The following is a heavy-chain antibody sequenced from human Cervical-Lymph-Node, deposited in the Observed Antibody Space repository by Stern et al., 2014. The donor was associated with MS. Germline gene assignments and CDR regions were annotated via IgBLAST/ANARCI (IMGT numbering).Heavy chain of an antibody. V-gene: IGHV3-13*01. CDR3: ARTMRGGSFFDY. CDR2: IGPAVAT. D-gene: IGHD2-15*01. Sequence: EVQLVESGGGLVQPGGSLRLSCAASGFTFSSYDMHWVRQAPGQGLEWVSAIGPAVATYYPGSVKVRFTISRENAKNSLYLQMNSLRAGDTAVYYCARTMRGGSFFDYWGQGTLVTVSS. CDR1: GFTFSSYD. J-gene: IGHJ4*02.